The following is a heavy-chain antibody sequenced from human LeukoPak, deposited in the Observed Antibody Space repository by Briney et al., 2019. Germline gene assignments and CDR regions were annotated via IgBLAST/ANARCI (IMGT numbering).Heavy chain of an antibody. D-gene: IGHD5-18*01. Sequence: GGSLRLSCAASGFTFSSYSMNWVRQAPGKGLEWVSSISSSSSYIYYADSVKGRFTISRDNAKNSLYLQMNSLRVEDTAMYYCARDLGYNSGRGIDDWGQGTLVTVSS. J-gene: IGHJ4*02. CDR1: GFTFSSYS. CDR3: ARDLGYNSGRGIDD. CDR2: ISSSSSYI. V-gene: IGHV3-21*01.